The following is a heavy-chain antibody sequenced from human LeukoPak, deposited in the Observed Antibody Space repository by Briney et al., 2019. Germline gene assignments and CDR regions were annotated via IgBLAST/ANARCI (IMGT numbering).Heavy chain of an antibody. Sequence: SETLSLTCTVSGYSISSGYYWGWIRQPPGKGLEWIGSIYHSGSTYYNPSLKSRVTISVDTSKNQFSLKLSSVTAADTAVYYCARVRYYDSSGYQYYFDYWGQGTLVTVSS. CDR2: IYHSGST. D-gene: IGHD3-22*01. V-gene: IGHV4-38-2*02. CDR1: GYSISSGYY. J-gene: IGHJ4*02. CDR3: ARVRYYDSSGYQYYFDY.